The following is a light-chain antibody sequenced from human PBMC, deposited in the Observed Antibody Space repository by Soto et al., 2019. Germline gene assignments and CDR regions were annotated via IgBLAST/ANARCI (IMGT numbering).Light chain of an antibody. CDR2: DTS. V-gene: IGKV1-33*01. J-gene: IGKJ4*01. CDR3: QQFDSVPLT. Sequence: DVHMTQSPSSLAASVGDRVTITCQASHDIGTYLNWYQHKPGKAPKLLIFDTSHLATGVPARFSGSGSDTYFTFTITNLQAEDFAAHYCQQFDSVPLTFGGGTHVEI. CDR1: HDIGTY.